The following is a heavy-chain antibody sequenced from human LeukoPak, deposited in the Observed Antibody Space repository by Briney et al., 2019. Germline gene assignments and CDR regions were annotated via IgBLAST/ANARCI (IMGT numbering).Heavy chain of an antibody. V-gene: IGHV3-23*01. CDR2: ISGSGGST. D-gene: IGHD5-24*01. J-gene: IGHJ4*02. CDR1: GFTFSSYA. Sequence: GASLRLSCAASGFTFSSYAMSWVRQAPGKRLEWVSAISGSGGSTYYADSVKGRFTISRDNSKNTLYLQMNSLRAEDTAVYYCAKDLRWLQYGYWGQGTLVTVSS. CDR3: AKDLRWLQYGY.